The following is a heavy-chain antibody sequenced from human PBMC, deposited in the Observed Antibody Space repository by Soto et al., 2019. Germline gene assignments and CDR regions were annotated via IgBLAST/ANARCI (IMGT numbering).Heavy chain of an antibody. V-gene: IGHV4-39*01. D-gene: IGHD2-2*01. CDR3: AKVVPAAVDAFDI. CDR1: GGSISSSSYY. CDR2: IYYSGST. J-gene: IGHJ3*02. Sequence: QLQLQESGPGLVKPSETLSLTCTVSGGSISSSSYYWGWIRQPPGKGLEWIGSIYYSGSTYYNPSLKSRVTISVDTSKNQFSLKLSSVTAADTAVYYCAKVVPAAVDAFDIWGQGTMVTVSS.